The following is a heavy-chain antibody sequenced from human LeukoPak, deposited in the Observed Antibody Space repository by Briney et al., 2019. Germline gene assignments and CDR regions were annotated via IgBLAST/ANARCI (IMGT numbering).Heavy chain of an antibody. CDR3: ARFCSSTSCYDGLGY. CDR2: ISAYNGNT. CDR1: GYTFTSYG. Sequence: GASVKVSCKASGYTFTSYGTSWVRQAPGQGLEWMGWISAYNGNTNYAQKLQGRVTMTTDTSTSTAYMELRSLRSDDTAVYYCARFCSSTSCYDGLGYWGQGPLVTVSS. D-gene: IGHD2-2*01. V-gene: IGHV1-18*01. J-gene: IGHJ4*02.